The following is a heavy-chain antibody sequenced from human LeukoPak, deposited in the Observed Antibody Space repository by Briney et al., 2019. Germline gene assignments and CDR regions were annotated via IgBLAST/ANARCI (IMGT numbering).Heavy chain of an antibody. CDR2: INPNSGGT. V-gene: IGHV1-2*02. D-gene: IGHD2-15*01. CDR3: ARGGYCSGGSCSPFDY. J-gene: IGHJ4*02. CDR1: GYTFTGYY. Sequence: ASVKVSCKASGYTFTGYYMHWVRQAPGQGLEWMGWINPNSGGTNYAQKFQGRVTMTRDTSISTAYVELSSLRSEDTAVYYCARGGYCSGGSCSPFDYWGQGTLVTVSS.